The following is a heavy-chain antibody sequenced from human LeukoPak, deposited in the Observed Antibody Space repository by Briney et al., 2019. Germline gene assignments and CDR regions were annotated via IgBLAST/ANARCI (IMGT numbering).Heavy chain of an antibody. CDR1: GFSFSSYG. Sequence: GGSLRLSCAASGFSFSSYGMHWVRQAPGKGLEWVTFIRYDGSNKYYADSVKGRFTISRDNSKNTLYLQMNSLRGEDTAVYYCARAGPGATCSTKEYWGQGTLVTVSS. CDR2: IRYDGSNK. J-gene: IGHJ4*02. V-gene: IGHV3-30*02. CDR3: ARAGPGATCSTKEY. D-gene: IGHD3-10*02.